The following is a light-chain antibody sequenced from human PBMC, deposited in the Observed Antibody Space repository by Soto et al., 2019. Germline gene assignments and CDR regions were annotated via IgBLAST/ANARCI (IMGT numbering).Light chain of an antibody. Sequence: DIQMTQSPSTLSGSVGYRFTITCRASQTISSWLAWYQQKPGKAPKLLIYKASTLKSGVPSRFSGSGSGTEFTLTISSLQPDDFATYYCQQYNSYGWTFGQGTKVDIK. CDR2: KAS. CDR1: QTISSW. J-gene: IGKJ1*01. V-gene: IGKV1-5*03. CDR3: QQYNSYGWT.